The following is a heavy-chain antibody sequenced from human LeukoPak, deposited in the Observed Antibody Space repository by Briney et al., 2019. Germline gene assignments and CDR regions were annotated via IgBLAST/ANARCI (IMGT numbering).Heavy chain of an antibody. J-gene: IGHJ4*02. CDR2: ISGSGGST. CDR1: GFTFSSYA. V-gene: IGHV3-23*01. D-gene: IGHD3-3*02. Sequence: GGSLRLSCAASGFTFSSYAMSWVRQAPGKGLEWVSAISGSGGSTYYADSVKGRFTISRDNAKNSLYLQMNSLRAEDTAVYYCASTSRAFLEWLLFDYWGQGTLVTVSS. CDR3: ASTSRAFLEWLLFDY.